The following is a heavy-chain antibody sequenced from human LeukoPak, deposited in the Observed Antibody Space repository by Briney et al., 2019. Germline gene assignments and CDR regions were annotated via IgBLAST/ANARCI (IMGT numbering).Heavy chain of an antibody. CDR1: GYTFTSYD. J-gene: IGHJ4*02. D-gene: IGHD6-13*01. CDR2: MNPNSGNT. Sequence: GASVKVSCKASGYTFTSYDINWVRQATGQGLEWMGWMNPNSGNTGYAQKFQGRVTMTRNTSISTAYMELSSLRSEDTAVYYCARLPQIAAADTFDYWGQGTLVTVSS. V-gene: IGHV1-8*01. CDR3: ARLPQIAAADTFDY.